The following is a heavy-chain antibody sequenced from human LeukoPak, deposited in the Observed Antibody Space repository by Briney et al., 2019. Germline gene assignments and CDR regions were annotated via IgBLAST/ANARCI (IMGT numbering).Heavy chain of an antibody. CDR2: IYYSGST. CDR3: AREGGSGWVYYYYYMDV. D-gene: IGHD6-19*01. V-gene: IGHV4-39*07. CDR1: GGSISSSSYY. J-gene: IGHJ6*03. Sequence: SETLSLTCTVSGGSISSSSYYWGWIRQPPGKGLEWIGSIYYSGSTYYNPSLKSRVTISVDTSKNQFSLKLSSVTAADTAVYYCAREGGSGWVYYYYYMDVWGKGTTVTVSS.